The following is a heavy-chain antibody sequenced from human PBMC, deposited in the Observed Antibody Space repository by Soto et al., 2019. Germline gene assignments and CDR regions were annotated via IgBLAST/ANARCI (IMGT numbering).Heavy chain of an antibody. CDR1: GYTVFTYD. J-gene: IGHJ6*02. CDR3: ARVGMSYGMDV. CDR2: ISTYSVYT. Sequence: ASVKVSCKASGYTVFTYDISFVRQAPGQGLEWMGLISTYSVYTKYAQKLQGRVTMTTDTSTSTAYMDLRSLRSDDTAVYYCARVGMSYGMDVWGQGTTVTVSS. V-gene: IGHV1-18*01.